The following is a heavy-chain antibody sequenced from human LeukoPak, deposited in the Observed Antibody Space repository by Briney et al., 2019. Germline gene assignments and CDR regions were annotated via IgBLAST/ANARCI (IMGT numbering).Heavy chain of an antibody. D-gene: IGHD1-7*01. V-gene: IGHV3-23*01. CDR2: ISGSGGST. CDR1: GFTFSSYA. CDR3: ANVGQYGTTNDY. J-gene: IGHJ4*02. Sequence: GGSLRLSCAASGFTFSSYAMSWVRQAPGKGLEWVSAISGSGGSTYYADSVKGRFTISRDNSKNTLYLQMNSLRAEDTAVYYCANVGQYGTTNDYWGQGTLVTVSS.